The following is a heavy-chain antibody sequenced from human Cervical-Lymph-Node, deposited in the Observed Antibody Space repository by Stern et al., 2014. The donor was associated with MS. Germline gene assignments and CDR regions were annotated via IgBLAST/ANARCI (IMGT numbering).Heavy chain of an antibody. CDR1: GYSFTRYW. Sequence: VQLMQSGAEVKKPGESLKISCKGSGYSFTRYWIGWVRQMPGKGLEWMGVINPGDSDTRYSPSFQGQVPISADKSISTAYLQWSSLKASDTAMYYCARRHCSSRRCGWFDPWGQGTLVTVSS. D-gene: IGHD2-2*01. CDR3: ARRHCSSRRCGWFDP. J-gene: IGHJ5*02. V-gene: IGHV5-51*01. CDR2: INPGDSDT.